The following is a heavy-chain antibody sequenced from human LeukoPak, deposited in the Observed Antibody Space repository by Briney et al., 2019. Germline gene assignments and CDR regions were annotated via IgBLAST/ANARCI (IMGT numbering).Heavy chain of an antibody. CDR3: AKEGLSTVTTAPDY. J-gene: IGHJ4*02. Sequence: SGGSLRLSCAASGFTFSSYGMHWVRQAPGKGLEWVAVISYDGSNKYYADSVKGRFTISRDNSKNTLYLQMNSLRAEDTAVYNCAKEGLSTVTTAPDYWGQGTLVTVSS. V-gene: IGHV3-30*18. CDR1: GFTFSSYG. CDR2: ISYDGSNK. D-gene: IGHD4-17*01.